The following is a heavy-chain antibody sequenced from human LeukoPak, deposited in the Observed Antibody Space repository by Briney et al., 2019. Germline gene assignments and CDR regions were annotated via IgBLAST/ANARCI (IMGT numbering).Heavy chain of an antibody. CDR1: GFTFSSYW. CDR3: ARDYHYYGSSGMPFDY. D-gene: IGHD3-22*01. J-gene: IGHJ4*02. V-gene: IGHV3-7*01. CDR2: IKQDGSEK. Sequence: PGGSLRLSCAASGFTFSSYWMSWVRQAPGKGLEWVANIKQDGSEKYYVDSVKGRFTISRDNAKNSLYLQMNSLRAEDTAVYYCARDYHYYGSSGMPFDYWGQGTLVTVSS.